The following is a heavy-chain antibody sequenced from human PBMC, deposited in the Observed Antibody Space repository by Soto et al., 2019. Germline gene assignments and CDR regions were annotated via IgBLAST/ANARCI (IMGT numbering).Heavy chain of an antibody. J-gene: IGHJ6*02. CDR3: ARGFYGERDYGMDV. V-gene: IGHV3-30-3*01. CDR2: ILYDGNNK. D-gene: IGHD4-17*01. CDR1: GFTFSTYA. Sequence: GGSLRLSCAASGFTFSTYAMHWVRQAPGKGLEWVAVILYDGNNKYYADSVKGRFTISRDNSKNTLYLQMNSLRAEDTAVFYCARGFYGERDYGMDVWGQGTTVTISS.